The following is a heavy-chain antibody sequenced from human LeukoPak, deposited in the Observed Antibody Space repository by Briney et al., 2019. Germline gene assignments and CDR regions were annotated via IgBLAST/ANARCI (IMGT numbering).Heavy chain of an antibody. J-gene: IGHJ4*02. CDR3: ATGNYYGSGSYYPPYFDY. Sequence: PSETLSLTCTVSGYSISSGFYWGWIRQPPGKGLEWIGSIYHRGSTYYNPSLKSRVTISLDTSKNQFSLKLSSVTAADTAVYYCATGNYYGSGSYYPPYFDYWGQGTLVTVSS. CDR1: GYSISSGFY. D-gene: IGHD3-10*01. CDR2: IYHRGST. V-gene: IGHV4-38-2*02.